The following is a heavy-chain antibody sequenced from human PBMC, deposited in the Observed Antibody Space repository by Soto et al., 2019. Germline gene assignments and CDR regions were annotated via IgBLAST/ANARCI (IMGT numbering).Heavy chain of an antibody. D-gene: IGHD3-10*01. CDR2: IYYSGST. CDR1: GGSISSYY. Sequence: SETLSLTCTVSGGSISSYYWSWIRQPPGKGLEWIGYIYYSGSTNYNPSLKSRVTISVDTSKNQFSLKLSSVTAADTAVYYCARLRELSYYYYYMDVWGKGTTVTVSS. CDR3: ARLRELSYYYYYMDV. J-gene: IGHJ6*03. V-gene: IGHV4-59*08.